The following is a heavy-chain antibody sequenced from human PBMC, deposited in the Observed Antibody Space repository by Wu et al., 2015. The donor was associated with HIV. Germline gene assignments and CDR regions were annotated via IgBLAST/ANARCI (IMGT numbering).Heavy chain of an antibody. D-gene: IGHD1-26*01. J-gene: IGHJ4*02. V-gene: IGHV1-69*12. CDR2: IIPIFGTA. CDR1: GGTFSSYA. Sequence: QVQLVQSGAEVKKPGSSVKVSCKASGGTFSSYAISWVRQAPGQGLEWMGGIIPIFGTANYAQKFKGRVTITADESTSTAYMELSGLRSEDTAVYYCARLGRNSYGNYFDYWGQGTLVTVSS. CDR3: ARLGRNSYGNYFDY.